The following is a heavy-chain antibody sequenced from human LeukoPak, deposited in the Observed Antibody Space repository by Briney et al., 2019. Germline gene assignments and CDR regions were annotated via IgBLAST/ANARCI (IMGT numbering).Heavy chain of an antibody. V-gene: IGHV3-48*01. CDR3: AREKFSDCSSTSCYINYFDY. J-gene: IGHJ4*02. Sequence: GGSLRLSCAASGFTFSSYSMSWVRQAPGKGLEWVSYISSSSNTIYYADSVKGRFTISRDNAKNSLYLQMNSLRAEDTAVYYCAREKFSDCSSTSCYINYFDYWGQGTLVTVSS. CDR1: GFTFSSYS. D-gene: IGHD2-2*02. CDR2: ISSSSNTI.